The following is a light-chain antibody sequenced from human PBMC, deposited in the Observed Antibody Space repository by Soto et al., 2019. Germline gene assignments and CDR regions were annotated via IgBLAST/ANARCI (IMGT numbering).Light chain of an antibody. Sequence: QSALTQPASVCGSPGQSITISCTGTSSDVGGYNYVSWYQQHPGKAPKLMIYEVSNRPSGVSNRFSGSKSGNTASLTISGLQAEDEADYYCSSYTSSSTLVFGGGTQRTVL. J-gene: IGLJ3*02. CDR3: SSYTSSSTLV. V-gene: IGLV2-14*01. CDR1: SSDVGGYNY. CDR2: EVS.